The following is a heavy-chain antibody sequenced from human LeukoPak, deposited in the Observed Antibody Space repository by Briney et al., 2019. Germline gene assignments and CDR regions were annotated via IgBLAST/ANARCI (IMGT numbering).Heavy chain of an antibody. D-gene: IGHD3-22*01. CDR1: GYTFTSYD. V-gene: IGHV1-8*01. Sequence: ASVKVSCKASGYTFTSYDINWVRQATGQGLEWMGWMNPNSGNTGYAQKFQGRVTMTRNTSISTAYMELSSLRSEDTAVYYCASTRRYYYDSSGYLGDNDYWGQGTLVTVSS. J-gene: IGHJ4*02. CDR2: MNPNSGNT. CDR3: ASTRRYYYDSSGYLGDNDY.